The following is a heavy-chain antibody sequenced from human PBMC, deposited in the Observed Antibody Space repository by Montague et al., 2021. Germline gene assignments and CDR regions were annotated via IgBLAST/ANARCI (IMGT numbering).Heavy chain of an antibody. Sequence: ETLSLTCTVSRSLINSDYYWGWIRQPPGKGLAWMGSVSHGGRTYYNPSLRSRVTISVDTSNNHFSLKLSSVTAADTAMYYCARERDRYYYMDIWGKGTTITVSS. J-gene: IGHJ6*03. V-gene: IGHV4-38-2*02. CDR3: ARERDRYYYMDI. CDR2: VSHGGRT. CDR1: RSLINSDYY.